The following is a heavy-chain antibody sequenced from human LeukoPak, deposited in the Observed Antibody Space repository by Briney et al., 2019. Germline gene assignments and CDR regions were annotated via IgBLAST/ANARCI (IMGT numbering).Heavy chain of an antibody. J-gene: IGHJ4*02. CDR2: ISAYNGNT. D-gene: IGHD6-13*01. CDR3: AREARAAGTSSFDY. V-gene: IGHV1-18*01. Sequence: ASVKVSCKASGYTFTSYGISWVRQAPGQGLEWMGWISAYNGNTNYAQKLQGRVTITADKSTSTAYMELSSLRSEDTAVYYCAREARAAGTSSFDYWGQGTLVTVSS. CDR1: GYTFTSYG.